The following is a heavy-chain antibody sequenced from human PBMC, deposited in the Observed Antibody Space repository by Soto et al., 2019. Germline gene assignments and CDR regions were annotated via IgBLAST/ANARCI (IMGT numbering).Heavy chain of an antibody. Sequence: SETLSLTCTVSGGSVSSGDYYWSWIRQPPGQGLEWIGHLYYTGSTNYNPSLKSRVTISVDTSRNQFSLKLSSVTAADTAVYHCATITIFGVVPNYFDYWGQGTLVTVSS. CDR1: GGSVSSGDYY. CDR3: ATITIFGVVPNYFDY. CDR2: LYYTGST. D-gene: IGHD3-3*01. J-gene: IGHJ4*02. V-gene: IGHV4-61*08.